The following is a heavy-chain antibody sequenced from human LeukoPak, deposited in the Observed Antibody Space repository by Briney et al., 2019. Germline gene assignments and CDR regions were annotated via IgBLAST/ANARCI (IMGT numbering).Heavy chain of an antibody. CDR1: GGTFSSYA. CDR3: ARDAVTYYYDSSGWFDY. D-gene: IGHD3-22*01. J-gene: IGHJ4*02. V-gene: IGHV1-69*04. Sequence: GASVKVSCKASGGTFSSYAINWVRQAPGQGLEWMGRIIPMLGTVNYAQKFQGRVTITRDTSASTAYMELSSLRSEDTAVYYCARDAVTYYYDSSGWFDYWGQGTLVTVSS. CDR2: IIPMLGTV.